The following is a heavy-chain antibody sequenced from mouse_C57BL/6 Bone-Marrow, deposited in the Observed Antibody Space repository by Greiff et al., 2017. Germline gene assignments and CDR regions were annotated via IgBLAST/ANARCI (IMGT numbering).Heavy chain of an antibody. V-gene: IGHV1-64*01. CDR1: GYTFTSYW. CDR2: IHPNSGST. J-gene: IGHJ3*01. CDR3: ASESYYFGFAY. Sequence: QVQLQQPGAELVKPGASVKLSCKASGYTFTSYWMHWVKQRPGQGLEWIGLIHPNSGSTNYNEKFKSKATLTVDKSSSTAYMQLSSLTSEDSAVYYCASESYYFGFAYWGQGTLVTVSA. D-gene: IGHD1-1*01.